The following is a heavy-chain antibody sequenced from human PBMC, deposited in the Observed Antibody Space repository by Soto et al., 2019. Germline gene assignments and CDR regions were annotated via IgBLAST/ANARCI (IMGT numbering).Heavy chain of an antibody. CDR2: ISYESIST. J-gene: IGHJ4*01. D-gene: IGHD2-15*01. CDR3: AREAGCSGTNCNVYFDY. Sequence: GGSLRLSRVASRLTFSNYGMHWVRQAPGKGLEWVAVISYESISTVYRDSVRGRFTISRDNSRNTLYLHMNSLTPEDTAVYYCAREAGCSGTNCNVYFDYWGLGTLVTVSS. CDR1: RLTFSNYG. V-gene: IGHV3-30*03.